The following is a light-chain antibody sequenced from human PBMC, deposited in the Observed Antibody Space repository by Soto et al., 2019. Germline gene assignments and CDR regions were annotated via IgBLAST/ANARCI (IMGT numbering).Light chain of an antibody. V-gene: IGKV3-20*01. CDR2: GAS. J-gene: IGKJ2*01. Sequence: IVLTQAPGTLSLSPGERATLSCMASQSVSSSSLAWYQQKPGQAPRLLIYGASNRSTGFPDQFSGSGSGTDFTLTLSRLEPEDFTVYDCQLYGSSPLSPFGQGTKLDI. CDR1: QSVSSSS. CDR3: QLYGSSPLSP.